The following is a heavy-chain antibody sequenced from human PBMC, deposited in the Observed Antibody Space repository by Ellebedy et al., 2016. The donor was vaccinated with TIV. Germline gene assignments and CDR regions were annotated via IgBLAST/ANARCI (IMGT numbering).Heavy chain of an antibody. CDR2: IIPIFGTA. CDR3: ATLTGYSSGWWEGDY. CDR1: GGTFSSYA. V-gene: IGHV1-69*13. D-gene: IGHD6-19*01. Sequence: AASVKVSCKASGGTFSSYAISWVRQAPGQGLEWMGGIIPIFGTANYAQKFQGRVTITADESTSTAYIELSSLRSEDTAVYYCATLTGYSSGWWEGDYWGQGTLVTVSS. J-gene: IGHJ4*02.